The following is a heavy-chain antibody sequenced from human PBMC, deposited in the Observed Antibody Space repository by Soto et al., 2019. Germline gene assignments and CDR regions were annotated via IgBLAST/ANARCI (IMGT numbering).Heavy chain of an antibody. D-gene: IGHD3-16*01. CDR2: IYYSGST. Sequence: QVQLQESGPGLVKPSQTLSLTCTVSGGSISSGGYYWSWIRQHPGKGLEWIGYIYYSGSTYYNPSPKSRVTISVDTSKNQFSLKLSSVTAADTAVYYCARSDPFGGATDPWGQGTLVTVSS. V-gene: IGHV4-31*03. CDR1: GGSISSGGYY. J-gene: IGHJ5*02. CDR3: ARSDPFGGATDP.